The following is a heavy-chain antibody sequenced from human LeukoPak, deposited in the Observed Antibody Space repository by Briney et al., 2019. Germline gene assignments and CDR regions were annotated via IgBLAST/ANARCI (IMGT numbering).Heavy chain of an antibody. V-gene: IGHV3-30*03. Sequence: GGSLRLSCAASGFTFSSYGMHWVRQAPGKGLEWVAAISYDGSNKYYADSVKGRFTISRDNSKNTLYLQMNSLRAEDTAVYYCARDRVTMIVVVTPRRAFDIWGQGTMVTVSS. CDR2: ISYDGSNK. CDR1: GFTFSSYG. CDR3: ARDRVTMIVVVTPRRAFDI. J-gene: IGHJ3*02. D-gene: IGHD3-22*01.